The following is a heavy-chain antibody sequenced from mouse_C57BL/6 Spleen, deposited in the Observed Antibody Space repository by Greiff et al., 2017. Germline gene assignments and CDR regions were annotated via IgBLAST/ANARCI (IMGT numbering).Heavy chain of an antibody. Sequence: EVQLQQPGAELVRPGASVKLSCTASGFNIKDDYMHWVKQRPEQGLEWIGWIDPENGDTEYASKFQGKATITADTSSNTAYLQLSSLTSEDTAVYYCTTQRYYFDYWGQGTTLTVSS. CDR3: TTQRYYFDY. CDR2: IDPENGDT. CDR1: GFNIKDDY. J-gene: IGHJ2*01. V-gene: IGHV14-4*01.